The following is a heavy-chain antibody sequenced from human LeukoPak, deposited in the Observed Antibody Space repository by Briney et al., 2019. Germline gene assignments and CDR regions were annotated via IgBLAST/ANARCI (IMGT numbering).Heavy chain of an antibody. D-gene: IGHD6-25*01. CDR3: ARVSSGWHGYLDY. CDR1: GYTFTSYA. CDR2: INAGNGNA. J-gene: IGHJ4*02. Sequence: GASVKVSCKASGYTFTSYAMHWVRQAPGQRLEWMGWINAGNGNATYTQKFQDRVTFTRDTSASTAYMDQSSLRSEDTAVYYCARVSSGWHGYLDYWGQGTPVTVSS. V-gene: IGHV1-3*01.